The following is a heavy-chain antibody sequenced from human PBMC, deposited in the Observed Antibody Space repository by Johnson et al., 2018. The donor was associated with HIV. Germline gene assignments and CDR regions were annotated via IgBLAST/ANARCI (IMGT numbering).Heavy chain of an antibody. CDR3: AKDKLGSSSFAFDI. V-gene: IGHV3-9*01. D-gene: IGHD6-13*01. J-gene: IGHJ3*02. CDR2: ISWNSGSI. Sequence: LVESGGGLVQPGRSLRLSCAASGFTFDDYAMHWVRQAPGKGLEWVSGISWNSGSIGYADSVKGRFTISRDNAKNSLYLQMNSLRAEDTALYYCAKDKLGSSSFAFDIWGQGTMVTVSS. CDR1: GFTFDDYA.